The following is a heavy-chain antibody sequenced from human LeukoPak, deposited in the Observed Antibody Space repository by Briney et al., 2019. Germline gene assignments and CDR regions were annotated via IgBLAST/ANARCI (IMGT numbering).Heavy chain of an antibody. CDR1: GGSFSGYY. Sequence: PSETLSLTCAVYGGSFSGYYWSWIRQPPGKGLEWIGSIHYDGNTYYKPSLKSRVTISVDTSKIQFSLRLSSATAADMATYYRARHSLNNYGSYYWGQGTLVTVSS. CDR2: IHYDGNT. D-gene: IGHD5-24*01. V-gene: IGHV4-34*01. J-gene: IGHJ4*02. CDR3: ARHSLNNYGSYY.